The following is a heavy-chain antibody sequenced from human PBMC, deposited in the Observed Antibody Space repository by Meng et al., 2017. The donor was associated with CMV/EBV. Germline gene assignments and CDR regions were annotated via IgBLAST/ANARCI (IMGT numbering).Heavy chain of an antibody. J-gene: IGHJ6*02. D-gene: IGHD3-3*01. V-gene: IGHV1-8*01. Sequence: ASVKVSCKASGYTFTSYDINWVRQATGQGLEWMGWMNPNSGNTGYAQKFQGRVTMTTDTSTSTAYMELRSLRSDDTAVYYCAREGQLEWFRISSYGMDVWGQGTTVTVSS. CDR1: GYTFTSYD. CDR3: AREGQLEWFRISSYGMDV. CDR2: MNPNSGNT.